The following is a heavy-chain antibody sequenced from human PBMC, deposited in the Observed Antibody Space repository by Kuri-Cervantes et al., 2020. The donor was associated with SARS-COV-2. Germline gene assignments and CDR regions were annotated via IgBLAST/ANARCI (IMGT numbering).Heavy chain of an antibody. Sequence: SETLSLTCAVYGGSFSGFYWSWIRQSPGKGLEWIGELDHSGRANYNPSLKSRVTISVDKSKNQFSLTLASVTAADTAVYYCARAPTSIYGVLIALFSSNAFDVWGQGTEVTVSS. CDR1: GGSFSGFY. CDR2: LDHSGRA. J-gene: IGHJ3*01. V-gene: IGHV4-34*01. CDR3: ARAPTSIYGVLIALFSSNAFDV. D-gene: IGHD2-21*01.